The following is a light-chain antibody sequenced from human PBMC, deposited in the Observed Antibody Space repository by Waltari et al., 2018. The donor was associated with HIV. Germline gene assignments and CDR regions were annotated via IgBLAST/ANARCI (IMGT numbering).Light chain of an antibody. CDR3: QSYDRSLSVWV. Sequence: QSVLTQPPSVSGAPGPRVTISCTGSSSTTGAGYDVHWYQQLPGTAPRLLIYDNTIRPSGVPDRFSGSKSGTSASLAIAGLQDEDEAVYYCQSYDRSLSVWVFGGGTKVTVL. CDR2: DNT. CDR1: SSTTGAGYD. J-gene: IGLJ3*02. V-gene: IGLV1-40*01.